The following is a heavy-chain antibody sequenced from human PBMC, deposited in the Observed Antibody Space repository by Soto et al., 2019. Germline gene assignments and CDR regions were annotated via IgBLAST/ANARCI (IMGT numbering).Heavy chain of an antibody. J-gene: IGHJ5*02. V-gene: IGHV1-69*13. CDR3: ARIDPPLMLAWFDP. Sequence: SVKVSCKASGGTFSSYAISWVRQAPGQGLEWMGGIIPIFGTANYAQKFQGRVTITADESTSTAYMELSSLRSEDTAVYYCARIDPPLMLAWFDPWGQGTLVTVSS. D-gene: IGHD2-8*01. CDR1: GGTFSSYA. CDR2: IIPIFGTA.